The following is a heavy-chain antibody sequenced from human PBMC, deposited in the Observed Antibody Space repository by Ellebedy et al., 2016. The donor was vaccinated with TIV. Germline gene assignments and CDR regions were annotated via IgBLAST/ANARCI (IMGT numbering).Heavy chain of an antibody. CDR1: GYTFTSYA. CDR2: IIPIFGTA. D-gene: IGHD2-2*01. V-gene: IGHV1-69*13. Sequence: SVKVSXKASGYTFTSYAISWVRQAPGQGLEWMGGIIPIFGTANYAQKFQGRVTITADESTSTAYMELSSLRSEDTAVYYCARVVGYCSSTSCQPNWFNPWGQGTLVTVSS. J-gene: IGHJ5*02. CDR3: ARVVGYCSSTSCQPNWFNP.